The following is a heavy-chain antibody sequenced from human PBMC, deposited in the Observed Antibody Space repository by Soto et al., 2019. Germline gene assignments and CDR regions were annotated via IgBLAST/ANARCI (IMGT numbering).Heavy chain of an antibody. CDR1: VLPSSNYA. Sequence: GWSMRLACSSSVLPSSNYAMSGVRQAPGKWLEWVSAITGNSSTTYYADSVKGRFTISRDNSKNMLYLQMNSLRVEDTAVYYCATCTGGDCYSDSWGQGALVTVSS. D-gene: IGHD2-8*02. CDR3: ATCTGGDCYSDS. CDR2: ITGNSSTT. V-gene: IGHV3-23*01. J-gene: IGHJ5*01.